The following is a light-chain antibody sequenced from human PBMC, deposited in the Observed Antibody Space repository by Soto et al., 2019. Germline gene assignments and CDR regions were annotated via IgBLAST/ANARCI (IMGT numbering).Light chain of an antibody. CDR2: DVS. Sequence: QSVLTQPASVSGSPGQSITISCTGTRSDVGGYNYVSWYQQEPGKAPKLMICDVSNRPSGVSNRFSGSKSGNTASLTISGLQAEDEADYYCSSYTSGTTFVFGTGTKVTVL. CDR1: RSDVGGYNY. J-gene: IGLJ1*01. CDR3: SSYTSGTTFV. V-gene: IGLV2-14*01.